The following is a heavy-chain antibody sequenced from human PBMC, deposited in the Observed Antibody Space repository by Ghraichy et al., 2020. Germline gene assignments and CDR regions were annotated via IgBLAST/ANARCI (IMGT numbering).Heavy chain of an antibody. D-gene: IGHD4-17*01. Sequence: GGSLRLSCAASGFTFSSYAMSWVRQAPGKGLEWVSAISGSGGSTYYADSVKGRFTISRDNSKNTLYLQMNSLRAEDTAVYYCAKPEGTSYGDYVEYFQHWGQGTLVTVSS. V-gene: IGHV3-23*01. CDR3: AKPEGTSYGDYVEYFQH. CDR1: GFTFSSYA. CDR2: ISGSGGST. J-gene: IGHJ1*01.